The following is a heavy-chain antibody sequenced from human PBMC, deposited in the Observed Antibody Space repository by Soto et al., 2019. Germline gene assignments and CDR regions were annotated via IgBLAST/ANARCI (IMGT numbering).Heavy chain of an antibody. Sequence: QVQLQESGPGLVKPSQTLSLTCTVSGGSISSGDYYWSWIRQPPGKGLEWIGYIYYSGSTYYNPSLKTRVTRSVGTSKHQFSLNLRSVTAADTAVYDCAGERPDGGSRVPWGQGTLVTVSS. CDR1: GGSISSGDYY. CDR3: AGERPDGGSRVP. J-gene: IGHJ5*02. D-gene: IGHD2-15*01. CDR2: IYYSGST. V-gene: IGHV4-30-4*01.